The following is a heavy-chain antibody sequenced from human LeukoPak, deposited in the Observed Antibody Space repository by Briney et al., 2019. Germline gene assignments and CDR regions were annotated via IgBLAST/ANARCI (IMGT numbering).Heavy chain of an antibody. CDR2: IRYDGSNK. V-gene: IGHV3-30*02. Sequence: GGSLRLSCAASGFTFSSYGMHWVRQAPGKGLEWVAFIRYDGSNKYYADSVKGRFTISRDNSKNTLYLQMNSLRAEDTAVYYCAEDQEVRGVHIDYWGQGTLVTVSS. CDR1: GFTFSSYG. CDR3: AEDQEVRGVHIDY. J-gene: IGHJ4*02. D-gene: IGHD3-10*01.